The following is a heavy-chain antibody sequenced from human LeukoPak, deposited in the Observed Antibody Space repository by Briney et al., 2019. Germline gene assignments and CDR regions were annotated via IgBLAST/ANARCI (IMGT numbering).Heavy chain of an antibody. V-gene: IGHV4-34*01. CDR3: ARRGRYSGSWA. D-gene: IGHD6-13*01. Sequence: SETLSLTCAVYGGSFSGYYWSWIRQPPGKGLEWIGEINHSGSTNYNPSLKSRVTISVDTSKNQFSPKLSSVTAADTAVYYCARRGRYSGSWAWGQGTLVTVSS. J-gene: IGHJ4*02. CDR1: GGSFSGYY. CDR2: INHSGST.